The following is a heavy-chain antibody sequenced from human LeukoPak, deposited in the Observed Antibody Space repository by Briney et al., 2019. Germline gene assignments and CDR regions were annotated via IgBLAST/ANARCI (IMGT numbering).Heavy chain of an antibody. CDR2: IKEDGSEI. CDR3: ARGPLKYSSSWYGSY. V-gene: IGHV3-7*01. Sequence: GGSLRLSCAASAFTFSNYWMSWVRQAPGKGLEWVANIKEDGSEINYVDSVKGRFTISRDNAKNSLYLQMNSLRVDDTAVYYCARGPLKYSSSWYGSYWGQGTLVTVSS. CDR1: AFTFSNYW. J-gene: IGHJ4*02. D-gene: IGHD6-13*01.